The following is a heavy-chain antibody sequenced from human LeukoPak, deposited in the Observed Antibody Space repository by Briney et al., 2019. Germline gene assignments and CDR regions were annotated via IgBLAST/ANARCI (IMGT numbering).Heavy chain of an antibody. CDR1: GFTFSSYG. CDR3: AREALYDSKSGLDV. CDR2: IWYDGSNK. V-gene: IGHV3-33*01. Sequence: GGSLRLSCAASGFTFSSYGMHWVRQAPGKGLEWVAVIWYDGSNKYYADSVKGRFTISRDNSKNTLYLQMNSLRAEDTAVYYCAREALYDSKSGLDVWGQGTTVTVSS. J-gene: IGHJ6*02. D-gene: IGHD3-22*01.